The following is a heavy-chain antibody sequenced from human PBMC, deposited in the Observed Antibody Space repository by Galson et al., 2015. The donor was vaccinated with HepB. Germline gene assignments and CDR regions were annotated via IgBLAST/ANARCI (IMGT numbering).Heavy chain of an antibody. D-gene: IGHD1-26*01. Sequence: SLRLSCAAFGFTVSTSSMHWIRQAPGKGLEWVALISFAGDKKHYTDSVKGRFIISRDNSKNTLYLEMKSLTTDDTAVSYCAREGSAKKLYHWGQGALVSVSS. CDR3: AREGSAKKLYH. V-gene: IGHV3-30-3*01. CDR2: ISFAGDKK. CDR1: GFTVSTSS. J-gene: IGHJ5*02.